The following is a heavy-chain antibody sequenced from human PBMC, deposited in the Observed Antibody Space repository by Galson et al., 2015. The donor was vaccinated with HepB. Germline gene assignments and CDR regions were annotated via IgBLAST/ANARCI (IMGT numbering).Heavy chain of an antibody. CDR1: GYKFTNSN. V-gene: IGHV1-46*03. CDR3: SRFDYYFGLDV. CDR2: INPRGGDT. Sequence: CKASGYKFTNSNIHWIRQTPGQGLEWMARINPRGGDTTFSQTFRDRVTVTSETSTSTVYMEMNSLTSEDAAVYYCSRFDYYFGLDVWGQGTTVIVSS. J-gene: IGHJ6*02.